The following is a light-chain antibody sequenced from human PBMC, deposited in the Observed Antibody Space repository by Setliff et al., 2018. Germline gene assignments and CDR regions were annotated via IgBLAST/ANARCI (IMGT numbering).Light chain of an antibody. J-gene: IGLJ1*01. CDR2: EVT. CDR3: SSYAGMSAFYV. V-gene: IGLV2-8*01. CDR1: SSDIGGYDY. Sequence: QSVLIQPPSASESPGSSVTISCTGTSSDIGGYDYVSWYQQHSGKAPKLLIYEVTKRPSGVPDRFSGSKSGNMASLTVSGLQAEDEADYYCSSYAGMSAFYVFGTGTKVTVL.